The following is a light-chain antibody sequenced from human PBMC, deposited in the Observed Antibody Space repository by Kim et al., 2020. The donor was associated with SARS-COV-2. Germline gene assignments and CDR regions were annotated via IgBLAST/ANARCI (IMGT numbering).Light chain of an antibody. V-gene: IGKV1-5*03. Sequence: SAAVRARVTITCRASQSISSWLAWYQQKPGKAPKLLIYKASSLQSGVPSRFSGSGTGTEFTLTISSLQPDDFATYYCQQYNSYLYTFGQGTKLEI. CDR1: QSISSW. J-gene: IGKJ2*01. CDR3: QQYNSYLYT. CDR2: KAS.